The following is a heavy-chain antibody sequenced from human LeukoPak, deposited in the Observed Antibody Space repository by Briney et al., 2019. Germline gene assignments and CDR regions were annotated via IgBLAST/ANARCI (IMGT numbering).Heavy chain of an antibody. Sequence: SETLSLTCTVSGSSISSSSYYWGWIRQPPGKGLEWIGSIYYSGSTYYNPSLKSRVTISVDTSRNQFSLKLSSVTAADTAVYYCARYLEYDSSGYSAAYWGQGTLVTVSS. CDR2: IYYSGST. V-gene: IGHV4-39*01. J-gene: IGHJ4*02. CDR1: GSSISSSSYY. CDR3: ARYLEYDSSGYSAAY. D-gene: IGHD3-22*01.